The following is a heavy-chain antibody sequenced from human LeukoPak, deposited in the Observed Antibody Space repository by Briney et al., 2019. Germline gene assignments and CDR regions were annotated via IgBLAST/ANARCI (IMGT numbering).Heavy chain of an antibody. CDR2: IYYSGST. D-gene: IGHD3-22*01. CDR3: ARAPSPYYYDSSGYLGYFDY. Sequence: SETLSLTCTVSGGSISSGGYYWSWIRQHLGKGLEWIGYIYYSGSTYYNPSLKSRVTISVDTSKNQFSLKLSSVTAADTAVYYCARAPSPYYYDSSGYLGYFDYWGQGTLVTVSS. CDR1: GGSISSGGYY. J-gene: IGHJ4*02. V-gene: IGHV4-31*03.